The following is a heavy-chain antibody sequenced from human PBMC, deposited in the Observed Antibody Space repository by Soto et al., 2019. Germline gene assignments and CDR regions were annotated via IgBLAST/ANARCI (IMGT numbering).Heavy chain of an antibody. Sequence: SETLSLTCTVSGGSIRSGGYYWSWIRQHPGKGLEWIGYIYYSGSTNYNPSLKSRVSISVDTSKDQFSLRLSSVTAADTAVYYRARVDPTHDAFDIWGPGTMVTVSS. CDR2: IYYSGST. V-gene: IGHV4-31*03. D-gene: IGHD5-12*01. J-gene: IGHJ3*02. CDR3: ARVDPTHDAFDI. CDR1: GGSIRSGGYY.